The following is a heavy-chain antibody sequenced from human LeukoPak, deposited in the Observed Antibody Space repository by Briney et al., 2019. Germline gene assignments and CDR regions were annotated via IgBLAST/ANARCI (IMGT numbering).Heavy chain of an antibody. D-gene: IGHD5-18*01. CDR1: GFIFSSYW. J-gene: IGHJ4*02. CDR2: INPDGSST. V-gene: IGHV3-74*01. Sequence: GGSLRLSCAASGFIFSSYWMHWVRQASGKGLVWVSRINPDGSSTTYADSVKGRFTISRDNAKNTLSLQMNSLRAEDTAVYYCARVGYNYGYDYWGQGTLVTVSS. CDR3: ARVGYNYGYDY.